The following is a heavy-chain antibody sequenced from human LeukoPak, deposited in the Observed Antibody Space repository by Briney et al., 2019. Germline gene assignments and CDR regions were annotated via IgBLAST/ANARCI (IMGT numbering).Heavy chain of an antibody. CDR2: IYYSGST. D-gene: IGHD1-26*01. V-gene: IGHV4-59*01. CDR1: GGSISSYY. Sequence: PSEALSLTCTVSGGSISSYYWSWIRQPPGKGLEWIGYIYYSGSTNYNPSLKSRVTISVDTSKNQFSLKLSSVTAADTAVYYCAREMRWELPYFDYWGQGTLVTVSS. CDR3: AREMRWELPYFDY. J-gene: IGHJ4*02.